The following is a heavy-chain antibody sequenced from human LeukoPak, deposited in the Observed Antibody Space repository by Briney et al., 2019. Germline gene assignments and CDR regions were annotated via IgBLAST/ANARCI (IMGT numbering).Heavy chain of an antibody. CDR2: IRYDGSNK. J-gene: IGHJ6*03. CDR3: AKGGPPYYGILTGYYIGYMDV. V-gene: IGHV3-30*02. D-gene: IGHD3-9*01. Sequence: GGSLRLSCAASGFTFSSYAMHWVRQAPGKGLEWVAFIRYDGSNKYYADSVKGRFTISRDNSKNTLYLQMKSLRAEDTAVYYCAKGGPPYYGILTGYYIGYMDVWGKGTTVTISS. CDR1: GFTFSSYA.